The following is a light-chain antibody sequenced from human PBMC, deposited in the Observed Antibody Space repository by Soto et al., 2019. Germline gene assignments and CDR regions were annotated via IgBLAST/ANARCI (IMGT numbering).Light chain of an antibody. Sequence: QSVLTQSSSASASLGSSVKLTCTLSSGHSSYIIAWHQQQPGKAPRYLMKLEGSGSYNKGSGVPDRFSGSSSGADRYLTISNLQSEDEAEYYCETWDSNTHVFGTGTKLTVL. CDR1: SGHSSYI. J-gene: IGLJ1*01. CDR3: ETWDSNTHV. CDR2: LEGSGSY. V-gene: IGLV4-60*03.